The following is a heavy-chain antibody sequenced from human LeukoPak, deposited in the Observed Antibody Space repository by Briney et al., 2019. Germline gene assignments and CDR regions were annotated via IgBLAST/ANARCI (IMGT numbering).Heavy chain of an antibody. CDR3: ARVGGSSWYYFDN. D-gene: IGHD1-26*01. V-gene: IGHV3-48*02. CDR2: ISSSSNTI. CDR1: GFTFSSFS. Sequence: GGSLRLSCASSGFTFSSFSMNWVRQAPGKGLEWVSYISSSSNTIYYADSVKGRFTISRDNAKNSLFLQMNSLRDEDTAVYYCARVGGSSWYYFDNWGQGTLVTVSS. J-gene: IGHJ4*02.